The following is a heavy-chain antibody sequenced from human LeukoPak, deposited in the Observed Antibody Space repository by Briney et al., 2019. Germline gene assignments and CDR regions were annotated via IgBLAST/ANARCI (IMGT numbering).Heavy chain of an antibody. CDR1: GFIFSTYA. J-gene: IGHJ4*02. CDR2: ISGSGGST. Sequence: GGSLRLSCATSGFIFSTYALSWVRQAPGKGLEWASSISGSGGSTYHADSVKGRFTISRDSSKNTLYLQMNSLRAEDTAIYYCARVIRPAPGKGYFDYWGQGTLVTVSS. D-gene: IGHD6-13*01. CDR3: ARVIRPAPGKGYFDY. V-gene: IGHV3-23*01.